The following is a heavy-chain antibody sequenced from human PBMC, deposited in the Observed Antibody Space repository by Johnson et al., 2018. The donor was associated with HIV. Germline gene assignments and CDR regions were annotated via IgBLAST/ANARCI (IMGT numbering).Heavy chain of an antibody. J-gene: IGHJ3*02. CDR2: IKQDGSEK. CDR1: GFTFSSYW. CDR3: ARDYYDLPWGYDAFDI. V-gene: IGHV3-7*05. D-gene: IGHD3-22*01. Sequence: VQLVESGGGLVQPGGSLRLSCAASGFTFSSYWMSWVRQAPGKGLEWVANIKQDGSEKYYLDSVKGRLTISRDNAKNSLYLQMDSLRAEDTAVYYCARDYYDLPWGYDAFDIWGQGTMVTVSS.